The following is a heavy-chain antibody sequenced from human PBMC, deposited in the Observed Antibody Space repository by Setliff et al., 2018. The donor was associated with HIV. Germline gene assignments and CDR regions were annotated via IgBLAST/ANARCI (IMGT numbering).Heavy chain of an antibody. D-gene: IGHD3-10*01. CDR1: GGSISSRYS. CDR3: ARELSPVGRGVTLPYYYYYYMDV. Sequence: ETLSLTCTVSGGSISSRYSMNWVRQAPGKGLEWVSYISSVSGSTIYYADSVKGRFTISRDNAKNSLYLQMNSLRAEDTAVYYCARELSPVGRGVTLPYYYYYYMDVWGKGTTVTVSS. V-gene: IGHV3-48*01. J-gene: IGHJ6*03. CDR2: ISSVSGSTI.